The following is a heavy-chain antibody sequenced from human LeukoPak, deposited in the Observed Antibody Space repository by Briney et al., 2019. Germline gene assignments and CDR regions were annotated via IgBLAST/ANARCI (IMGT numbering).Heavy chain of an antibody. CDR3: ARYIGMTNDY. Sequence: GESLQISCKGSGFTFTSYWIGWVRQMPGKGLEWMGFIYPRDSDTRYSPSFQGQVTISADKSIATTNLHWSSLKASDTAMYYCARYIGMTNDYWGQGTLITVSS. J-gene: IGHJ4*02. D-gene: IGHD4-11*01. CDR1: GFTFTSYW. CDR2: IYPRDSDT. V-gene: IGHV5-51*01.